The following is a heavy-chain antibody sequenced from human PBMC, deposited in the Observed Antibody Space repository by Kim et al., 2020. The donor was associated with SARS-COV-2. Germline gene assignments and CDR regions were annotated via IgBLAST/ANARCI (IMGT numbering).Heavy chain of an antibody. CDR3: ARGSGWAFDY. J-gene: IGHJ4*02. Sequence: TKYSQKYRGTITITRDTTASTAYMELSRLRSEDTAVYYCARGSGWAFDYWGQGTLVTVAS. V-gene: IGHV1-3*01. CDR2: T. D-gene: IGHD6-19*01.